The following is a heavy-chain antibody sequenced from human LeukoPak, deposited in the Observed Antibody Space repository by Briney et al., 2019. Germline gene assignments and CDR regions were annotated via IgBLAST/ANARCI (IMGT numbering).Heavy chain of an antibody. CDR2: IDQSGNT. J-gene: IGHJ3*02. Sequence: SETLSLTCSVSGFSISSGYYWGWIRQPPGKGLEWIATIDQSGNTYYNPSLKSRVPISVDTSKNQFSLKLRSVTAADTAVYYCAHYDGGGYAFDIWGQGTRVTVSS. D-gene: IGHD3-22*01. V-gene: IGHV4-38-2*02. CDR1: GFSISSGYY. CDR3: AHYDGGGYAFDI.